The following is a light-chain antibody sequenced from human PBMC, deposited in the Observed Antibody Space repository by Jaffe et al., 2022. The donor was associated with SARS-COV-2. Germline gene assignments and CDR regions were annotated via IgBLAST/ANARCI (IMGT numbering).Light chain of an antibody. J-gene: IGKJ4*01. CDR1: QSVSSSY. V-gene: IGKV3-20*01. Sequence: EIVLTQSPGTLSLSPGERATLSCRASQSVSSSYLAWYQQKPGQAPRLLIYGASNRATGIPERFSGSGSGTVFTLAISRLEPEDFAVYYCQQYGSSPFTFGGGTKVEIK. CDR3: QQYGSSPFT. CDR2: GAS.